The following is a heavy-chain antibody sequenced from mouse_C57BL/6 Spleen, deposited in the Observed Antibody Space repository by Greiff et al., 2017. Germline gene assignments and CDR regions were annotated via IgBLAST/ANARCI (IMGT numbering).Heavy chain of an antibody. CDR2: IYPGDGDT. D-gene: IGHD2-5*01. Sequence: VQLQQSGAELVKPGASVKISCKASGYAFSSYWMNWVKQRPGKGLEWIGQIYPGDGDTNYNGKFKGKATLTADKSSTTAYMQLSSLTSDDSAVYFCARSPYSNYAMDYWGQGTSVTVSS. J-gene: IGHJ4*01. CDR1: GYAFSSYW. V-gene: IGHV1-80*01. CDR3: ARSPYSNYAMDY.